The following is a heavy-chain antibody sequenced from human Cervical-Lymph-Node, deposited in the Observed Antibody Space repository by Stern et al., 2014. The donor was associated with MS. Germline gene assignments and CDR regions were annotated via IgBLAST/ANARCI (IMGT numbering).Heavy chain of an antibody. CDR3: AREVAGHRLGMMDV. Sequence: QVQLVQSGAEVKTPGASVKLSCKASGYTFISSYMHWVRQAPGQGLEWMGIINPSGGSTSYAQKFQGRVTMTRDTSTSTVYMELSSLRSEDTAVYYCAREVAGHRLGMMDVWGQGTSVTVSS. CDR2: INPSGGST. J-gene: IGHJ6*02. V-gene: IGHV1-46*01. D-gene: IGHD6-19*01. CDR1: GYTFISSY.